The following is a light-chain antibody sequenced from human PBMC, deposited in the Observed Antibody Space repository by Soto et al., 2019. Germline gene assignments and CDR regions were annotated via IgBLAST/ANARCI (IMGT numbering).Light chain of an antibody. CDR2: DTS. Sequence: EIVLTQSPATLSLSPGERATLSCRASQRVSSYLAWYQQKPGQAPRLLIYDTSNRATGIPARFSGSGSGTDFTLTISSLEPEDFAVYYCQQRTNWRFSFGPGTKVDIK. J-gene: IGKJ3*01. CDR1: QRVSSY. CDR3: QQRTNWRFS. V-gene: IGKV3-11*01.